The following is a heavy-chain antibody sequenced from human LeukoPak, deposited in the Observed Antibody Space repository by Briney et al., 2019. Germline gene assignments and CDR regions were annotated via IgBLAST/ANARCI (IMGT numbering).Heavy chain of an antibody. D-gene: IGHD2-2*01. J-gene: IGHJ6*02. CDR3: AKEIMPYYYGMDV. CDR1: GFTFDDYA. Sequence: GGSLRLSCAASGFTFDDYAMHWVRQAPGKCLEWVSGISWNSGSIGYADSVKGRFTISRDNAKNSLYLQMNSLRAEDTALYYCAKEIMPYYYGMDVWGQGTTVTVSS. CDR2: ISWNSGSI. V-gene: IGHV3-9*01.